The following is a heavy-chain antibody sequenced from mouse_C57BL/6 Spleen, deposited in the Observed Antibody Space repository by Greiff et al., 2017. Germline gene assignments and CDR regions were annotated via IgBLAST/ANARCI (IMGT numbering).Heavy chain of an antibody. D-gene: IGHD2-1*01. V-gene: IGHV5-16*01. Sequence: EVMLVESEGGLVQPGSSMKLSCTASGFTFSDYYMAWVRQVPETGLEWVANINYDGSSTYYLDALKSRFIISRDNAKNIRYLQMSSLKSEDTATYYCARGGYGNFYWYFDVWGTGTTVTVSS. CDR3: ARGGYGNFYWYFDV. CDR2: INYDGSST. J-gene: IGHJ1*03. CDR1: GFTFSDYY.